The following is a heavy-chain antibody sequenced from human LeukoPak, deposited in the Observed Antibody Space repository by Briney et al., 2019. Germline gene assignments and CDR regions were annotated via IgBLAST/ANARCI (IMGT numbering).Heavy chain of an antibody. CDR1: GFTFSSYG. Sequence: GGSLRLSCAASGFTFSSYGMHWVRQAPGKGLEGVAFIRYDGSNKYYEDSLKGRFTISRDNFKNTLYLQMNSLRAEDTAVYYCAKASPYGSGSYYGMDVWGQGTTVTVSS. V-gene: IGHV3-30*02. J-gene: IGHJ6*02. CDR2: IRYDGSNK. CDR3: AKASPYGSGSYYGMDV. D-gene: IGHD3-10*01.